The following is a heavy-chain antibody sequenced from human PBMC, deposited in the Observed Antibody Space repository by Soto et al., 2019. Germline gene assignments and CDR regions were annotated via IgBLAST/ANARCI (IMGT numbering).Heavy chain of an antibody. V-gene: IGHV4-4*02. D-gene: IGHD3-10*01. CDR1: GGSISSSNW. Sequence: QVKLQESGPGLVKPSGTLSLSCAVSGGSISSSNWCTWVRQPPGKGLEWIGEIYHSGSTNYNPSLKSRVTIFVAKSNNQSALRLSSVTAADTATYYCARAEQSRDYYGSGTTSDWGQGTLVTVSS. J-gene: IGHJ4*02. CDR3: ARAEQSRDYYGSGTTSD. CDR2: IYHSGST.